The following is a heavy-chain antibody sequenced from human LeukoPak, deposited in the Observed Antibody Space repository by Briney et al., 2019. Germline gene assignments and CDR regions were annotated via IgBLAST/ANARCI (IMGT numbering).Heavy chain of an antibody. V-gene: IGHV3-74*01. CDR3: AREVVLAANDY. CDR2: INSDGSST. CDR1: GFTFSSYW. Sequence: PGGSLRLSCATSGFTFSSYWMHWVRQAPGKGLVWVSRINSDGSSTSYADSVKGRFTISRDNAKNTLYLQMNSLRAEDTAVYYCAREVVLAANDYWGQGTLVTVSS. D-gene: IGHD2-2*01. J-gene: IGHJ4*02.